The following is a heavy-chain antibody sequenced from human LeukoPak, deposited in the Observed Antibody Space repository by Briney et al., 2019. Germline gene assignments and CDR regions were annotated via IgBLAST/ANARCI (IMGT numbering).Heavy chain of an antibody. CDR2: IYSGGST. D-gene: IGHD4-17*01. CDR1: GFTVSSNY. Sequence: GSLRLSCAASGFTVSSNYMSWVRQAPGKGLEWVSVIYSGGSTYYADSVKGRFTISRDNSKNTLYLQMNSLRAEDTAVYYCATDLYGTDAFDIWGQGTMVTVSS. CDR3: ATDLYGTDAFDI. V-gene: IGHV3-53*01. J-gene: IGHJ3*02.